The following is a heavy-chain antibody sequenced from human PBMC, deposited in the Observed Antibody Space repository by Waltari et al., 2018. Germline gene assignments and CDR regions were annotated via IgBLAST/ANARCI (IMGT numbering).Heavy chain of an antibody. Sequence: EVQLVESGGGLVKPGGSLRLSCGASGFSFSSYSMNWVRQAPGKGLESVSSISSSTTYIHDADSVKGRFTISRDNAKNSLYLQMNSLRVEDTAVYYCVSGGWGFYFDYWGQGTVVTVSS. V-gene: IGHV3-21*01. CDR3: VSGGWGFYFDY. CDR1: GFSFSSYS. CDR2: ISSSTTYI. D-gene: IGHD7-27*01. J-gene: IGHJ4*02.